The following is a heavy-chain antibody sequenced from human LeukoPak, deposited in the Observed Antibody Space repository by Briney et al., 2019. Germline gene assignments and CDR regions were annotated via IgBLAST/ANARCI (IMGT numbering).Heavy chain of an antibody. CDR1: GYTFTSYG. CDR3: ARATIVGAMGGAYFDY. CDR2: ISAYNGNT. V-gene: IGHV1-18*01. Sequence: ASVKVSCKASGYTFTSYGISWVRQAPGQGLEWMGWISAYNGNTNYAQKLQGRVTMTADTSTSTAYMELRSLRSDDTAVYYCARATIVGAMGGAYFDYWGQGTLVTVSS. J-gene: IGHJ4*02. D-gene: IGHD1-26*01.